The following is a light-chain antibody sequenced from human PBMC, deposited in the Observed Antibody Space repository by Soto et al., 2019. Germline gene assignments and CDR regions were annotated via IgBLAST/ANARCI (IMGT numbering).Light chain of an antibody. CDR2: GAS. Sequence: EIVLTQSPGTLSLSPGERATLSCRASQSVSSSYLAWYQQKPGQAPRLLIYGASSRATGIPDRFSGSGSGTDFTLTISRLEPEDFAVDYCQQYGSSTLTFGQGTKVEIK. J-gene: IGKJ1*01. CDR3: QQYGSSTLT. CDR1: QSVSSSY. V-gene: IGKV3-20*01.